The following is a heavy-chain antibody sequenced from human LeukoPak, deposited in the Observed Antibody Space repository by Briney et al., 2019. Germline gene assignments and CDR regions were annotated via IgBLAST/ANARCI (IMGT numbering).Heavy chain of an antibody. CDR3: AGRGHRYSRD. V-gene: IGHV4-4*09. D-gene: IGHD2-15*01. CDR2: IQDSGIT. J-gene: IGHJ1*01. Sequence: SETLSLICNVSGDSVSSGYWSWIRRSPGKGLEWIGFIQDSGITDYNPSLKSRLLMSVDTSKNQFSLNLRSVTAADTAVYYCAGRGHRYSRDWGQGILVTISS. CDR1: GDSVSSGY.